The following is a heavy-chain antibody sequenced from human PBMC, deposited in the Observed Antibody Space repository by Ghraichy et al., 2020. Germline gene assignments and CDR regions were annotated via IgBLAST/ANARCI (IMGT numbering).Heavy chain of an antibody. V-gene: IGHV3-30-3*01. D-gene: IGHD4-17*01. CDR3: ARDPTVTTRNYYYGMDV. J-gene: IGHJ6*02. CDR2: ISYDGSNK. CDR1: GFTFSSYA. Sequence: GGSLRLSCAASGFTFSSYAMHWVRQAPGKGLEWVAVISYDGSNKYYADSVKGRFTISRDNSKNTLYLQMNSLRAEDTAVYYCARDPTVTTRNYYYGMDVWGQGTTVTVSS.